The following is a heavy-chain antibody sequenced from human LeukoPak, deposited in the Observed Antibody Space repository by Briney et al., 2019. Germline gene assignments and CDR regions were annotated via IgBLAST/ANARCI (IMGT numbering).Heavy chain of an antibody. D-gene: IGHD1-14*01. CDR2: IYFGGTT. CDR3: ARRTTKWNHRSPEFDP. V-gene: IGHV4-59*08. J-gene: IGHJ5*01. Sequence: SETLSLTCTVSGASISGYYWSWIRQPPGKGLEWIGDIYFGGTTYYKTSLKNRVTISLHTSTNQFSLNLTSVTAADTAEYFCARRTTKWNHRSPEFDPWGQGTLVIVSS. CDR1: GASISGYY.